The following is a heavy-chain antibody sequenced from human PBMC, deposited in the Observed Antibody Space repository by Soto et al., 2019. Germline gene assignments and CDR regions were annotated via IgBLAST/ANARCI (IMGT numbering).Heavy chain of an antibody. CDR2: IKGDGSSL. J-gene: IGHJ6*02. V-gene: IGHV3-74*01. Sequence: EVKVVESGGGLVQPGGSLRLSCAASGFTFTTYWMHWVRQVPGKGLVWGSRIKGDGSSLSYADSVKGRFTISKDNVENTVYLQMGSLRADDTAVYYCARGLKNYYGVDVWGQGTTVTVSS. CDR1: GFTFTTYW. CDR3: ARGLKNYYGVDV.